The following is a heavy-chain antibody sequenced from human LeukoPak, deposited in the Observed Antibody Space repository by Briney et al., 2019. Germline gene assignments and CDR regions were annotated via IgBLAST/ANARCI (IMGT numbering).Heavy chain of an antibody. D-gene: IGHD3-22*01. CDR1: GFTFSSFG. CDR2: ISSSSSSK. J-gene: IGHJ3*02. Sequence: GGSLRLSCAASGFTFSSFGMNWVRQAPGKGLEWVSSISSSSSSKYYADSVKGRFTISRDNSKNTLYLQMNSLRAEDTAVYYCAKGGVWYYYDSSGNDAFDIWGQGTMVTVSS. V-gene: IGHV3-21*01. CDR3: AKGGVWYYYDSSGNDAFDI.